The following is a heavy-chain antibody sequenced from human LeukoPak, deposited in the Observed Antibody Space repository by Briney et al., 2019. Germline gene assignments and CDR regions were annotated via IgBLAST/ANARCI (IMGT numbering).Heavy chain of an antibody. V-gene: IGHV3-30-3*01. CDR2: ISYDGSNK. Sequence: GGSLRLSCAASGFTFSSYAMHWVRQAPGKGLEWVAVISYDGSNKYYADSVKGRFTISRDNSKNTLHLQMNSLRAEDTAVYYCARGYDYWGQGTLVTVSS. CDR1: GFTFSSYA. J-gene: IGHJ4*02. CDR3: ARGYDY.